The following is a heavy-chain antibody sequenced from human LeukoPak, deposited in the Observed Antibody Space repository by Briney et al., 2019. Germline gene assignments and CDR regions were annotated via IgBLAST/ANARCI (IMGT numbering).Heavy chain of an antibody. D-gene: IGHD3-22*01. J-gene: IGHJ4*02. CDR3: ARDLGLSGYYAHFDY. CDR2: IYYSGST. V-gene: IGHV4-30-4*01. Sequence: SQTLSLTCTVSGGSISSGDYYWSWLRQPPGKGLEWIGYIYYSGSTYYNPSLKSRVTISVDTSKNQFSLKLSSVTAADTAVYYCARDLGLSGYYAHFDYRGQGTLVTVSS. CDR1: GGSISSGDYY.